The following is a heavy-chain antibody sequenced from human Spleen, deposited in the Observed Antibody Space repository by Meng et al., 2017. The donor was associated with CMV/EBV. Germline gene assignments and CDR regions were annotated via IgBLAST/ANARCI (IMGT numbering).Heavy chain of an antibody. CDR3: AKDLPVVVIAISPADY. Sequence: GGSLRLSCAASGFTFSSYAMHWVRQAPGKGLEWVAVISYDGSNKYYADSVKGRFTISRDNSKNTLYLQMNSLRAEDTAVYYCAKDLPVVVIAISPADYWGQGTLVTVSS. D-gene: IGHD2-21*01. V-gene: IGHV3-30-3*01. CDR2: ISYDGSNK. J-gene: IGHJ4*02. CDR1: GFTFSSYA.